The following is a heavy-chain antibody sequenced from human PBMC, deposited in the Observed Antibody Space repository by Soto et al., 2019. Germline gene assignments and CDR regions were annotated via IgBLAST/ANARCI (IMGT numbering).Heavy chain of an antibody. D-gene: IGHD3-10*01. CDR3: TRHRLACVVLPCMDV. J-gene: IGHJ6*02. CDR1: WFTFSGSA. Sequence: PVGSLRLSCTSSWFTFSGSAMHLVLHSSWKVLEWVGRIRSKADSYATAYAASVKGRFTISRDDSKNTAYLQMNSLKTEDTAVYYCTRHRLACVVLPCMDVWGQGTTVTVSS. V-gene: IGHV3-73*01. CDR2: IRSKADSYAT.